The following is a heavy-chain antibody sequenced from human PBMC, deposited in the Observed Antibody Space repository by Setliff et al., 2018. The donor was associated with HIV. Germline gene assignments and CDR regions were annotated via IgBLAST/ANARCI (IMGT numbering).Heavy chain of an antibody. J-gene: IGHJ3*02. CDR1: GYTFSDYY. V-gene: IGHV1-18*04. CDR2: ISPNNGYT. Sequence: ASVKVSCKASGYTFSDYYIHWVKQAPGKGLEWVGWISPNNGYTKYVEKFHDRVIMTTDTSTSTAYMELRSLRSEDTAVYYCGRGPGKQLDDPFDIWGQGTMVTVS. CDR3: GRGPGKQLDDPFDI. D-gene: IGHD6-13*01.